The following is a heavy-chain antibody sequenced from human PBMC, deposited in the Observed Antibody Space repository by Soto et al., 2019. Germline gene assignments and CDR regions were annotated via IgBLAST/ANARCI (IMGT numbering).Heavy chain of an antibody. D-gene: IGHD4-4*01. Sequence: QLQELGPRLVKPSETLSLTCTVSGGSISSGDYYWGWVRQPPGKGLEWIGSIYHTGTTYYNPSLKSRLIMSVDRSENQFSLRLNSVTVTDTAVYYCTGERYSSPFIWDQGTLVTVSS. CDR2: IYHTGTT. CDR3: TGERYSSPFI. CDR1: GGSISSGDYY. J-gene: IGHJ4*02. V-gene: IGHV4-39*01.